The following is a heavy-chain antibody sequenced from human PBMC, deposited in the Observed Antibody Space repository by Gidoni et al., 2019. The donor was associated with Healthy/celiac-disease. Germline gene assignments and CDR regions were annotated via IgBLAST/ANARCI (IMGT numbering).Heavy chain of an antibody. CDR2: ISWNSGSI. CDR3: AKAVRYFDWLCSFDY. J-gene: IGHJ4*02. Sequence: EVQLVESGGGLVQPGRSLRLSCAASGFTFDDYAMHWVRQAPGKGLEWVSGISWNSGSIGYADSVKGRFTISRDNAKNSLYLQMNSLRAEDTALYYCAKAVRYFDWLCSFDYWGQGTLVTVSS. CDR1: GFTFDDYA. D-gene: IGHD3-9*01. V-gene: IGHV3-9*01.